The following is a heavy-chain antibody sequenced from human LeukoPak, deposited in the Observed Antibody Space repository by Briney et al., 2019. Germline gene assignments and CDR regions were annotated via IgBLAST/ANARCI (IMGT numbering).Heavy chain of an antibody. V-gene: IGHV3-7*01. CDR1: GFTFSSYW. Sequence: PGGSLRLSCAASGFTFSSYWMSWVRQTPGKGLEWVANIKQDGSEKNYVDSVKGRFTISRDNAKNSLYLQMNSLGAEDTAVYYCARDPRENWGSEYSFFDPWGQGTLVTVSS. CDR2: IKQDGSEK. D-gene: IGHD7-27*01. J-gene: IGHJ5*02. CDR3: ARDPRENWGSEYSFFDP.